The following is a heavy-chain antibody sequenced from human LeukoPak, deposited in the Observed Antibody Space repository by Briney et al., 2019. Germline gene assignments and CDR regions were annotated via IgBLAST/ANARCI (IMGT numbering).Heavy chain of an antibody. J-gene: IGHJ4*02. Sequence: GGSLRLSCAASGLTLSSYTLSWARQAPGKGLEWVSSITGSGDATSHADSVKGRFTISRDNSQNTLYLQMNSLRAEDTAVYYCAARSMTTKAFDYWGQGTLVTVSS. CDR1: GLTLSSYT. V-gene: IGHV3-23*01. D-gene: IGHD1-1*01. CDR2: ITGSGDAT. CDR3: AARSMTTKAFDY.